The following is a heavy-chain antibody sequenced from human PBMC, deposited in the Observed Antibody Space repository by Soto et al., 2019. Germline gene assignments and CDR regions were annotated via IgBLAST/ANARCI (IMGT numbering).Heavy chain of an antibody. CDR3: ARGSGGGRDFCYYGLDV. V-gene: IGHV4-59*01. D-gene: IGHD3-16*01. J-gene: IGHJ6*02. Sequence: QVQLQESGPGLVKPSETLSLTCTVSGGSISSYYWSWIRQPPGKGLEWIGYIYYSGSTNYNPSLKSRVTISVXXAXSXXSLKLRSVTAADAAVYYCARGSGGGRDFCYYGLDVWGQGTTVTVSS. CDR2: IYYSGST. CDR1: GGSISSYY.